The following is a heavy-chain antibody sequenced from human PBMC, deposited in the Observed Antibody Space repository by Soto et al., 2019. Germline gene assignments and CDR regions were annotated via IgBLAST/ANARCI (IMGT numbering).Heavy chain of an antibody. CDR2: ISSSSSYI. Sequence: GGSLRLSCAASGFTFSSYSMNWVRQAPGKGLEWVSSISSSSSYIYYADSVKGRFTISRDNAKNSLYLQMNSLRAEDTAVYYCARDRIAAAGTWLNYFDYWGQGTLVTVSS. D-gene: IGHD6-13*01. CDR3: ARDRIAAAGTWLNYFDY. J-gene: IGHJ4*02. V-gene: IGHV3-21*01. CDR1: GFTFSSYS.